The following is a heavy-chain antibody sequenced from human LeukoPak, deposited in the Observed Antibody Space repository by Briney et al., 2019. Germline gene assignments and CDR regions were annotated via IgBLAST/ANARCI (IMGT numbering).Heavy chain of an antibody. CDR3: ASSGGYYYDSSGYYDTTLHYFDY. Sequence: PGGSLRLSCAASGFTFSDYYMSWIRQAPGKGLEWVSYISSSGSTIYYADSVKGRFTISRDNAKNSLYLQMNSLRAEDTAVCYCASSGGYYYDSSGYYDTTLHYFDYWGQGTLVTVSS. D-gene: IGHD3-22*01. CDR1: GFTFSDYY. V-gene: IGHV3-11*01. J-gene: IGHJ4*02. CDR2: ISSSGSTI.